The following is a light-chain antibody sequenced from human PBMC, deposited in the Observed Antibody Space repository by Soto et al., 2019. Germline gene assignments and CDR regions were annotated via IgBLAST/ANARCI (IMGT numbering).Light chain of an antibody. CDR1: QSLLHSNGYTY. CDR2: LGS. CDR3: MQALLTPYT. J-gene: IGKJ2*01. Sequence: DIVMTQSPLSLPVTPGEPASISCRSSQSLLHSNGYTYLDWYLQKPGQSPQLLIYLGSNRASGVADRFSGSGSGTDFTLQISRVEAEDVGVYYCMQALLTPYTFGQGTKLESK. V-gene: IGKV2-28*01.